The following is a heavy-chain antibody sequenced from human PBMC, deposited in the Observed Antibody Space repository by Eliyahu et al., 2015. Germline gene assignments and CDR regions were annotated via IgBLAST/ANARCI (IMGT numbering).Heavy chain of an antibody. D-gene: IGHD1-26*01. CDR2: INWSGTKT. V-gene: IGHV3-20*04. CDR3: ARGKWELLY. Sequence: EVQLVESGGRVVRPGESLRLSCAASGFTFDDYNMNWVRLTPGKGLEGVSGINWSGTKTLYADSVRGRFTISRDNDKNSLYLQLTSLRADDSALYFCARGKWELLYWGPGTPVTVSS. CDR1: GFTFDDYN. J-gene: IGHJ4*02.